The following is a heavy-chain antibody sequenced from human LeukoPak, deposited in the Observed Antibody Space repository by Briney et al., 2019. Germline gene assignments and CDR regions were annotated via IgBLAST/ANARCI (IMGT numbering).Heavy chain of an antibody. V-gene: IGHV3-30*18. CDR2: ISHDASDE. CDR3: VKALVGQTSGY. D-gene: IGHD1-26*01. J-gene: IGHJ4*02. Sequence: GGSLRLSCTASGFSFSGYGMHWVRQAPGKGLEWLAVISHDASDEYYADSVKRRFTISRDNAKNMIYLQMISLRAEDTAVYYCVKALVGQTSGYWGQGTRVTVST. CDR1: GFSFSGYG.